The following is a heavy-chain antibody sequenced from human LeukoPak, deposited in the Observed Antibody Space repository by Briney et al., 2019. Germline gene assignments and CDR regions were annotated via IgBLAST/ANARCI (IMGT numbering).Heavy chain of an antibody. V-gene: IGHV3-7*01. CDR1: GFTFRHYW. Sequence: GGSLRLSCAPSGFTFRHYWMSWVRQAPGKGLEWVADINQDGSEKYYVDSVKGRFTISRDNTKNSLSLQMNSLRAEDTAVYFCARDGVADGLYLDSWGQGALVTVSS. D-gene: IGHD6-13*01. CDR3: ARDGVADGLYLDS. CDR2: INQDGSEK. J-gene: IGHJ4*02.